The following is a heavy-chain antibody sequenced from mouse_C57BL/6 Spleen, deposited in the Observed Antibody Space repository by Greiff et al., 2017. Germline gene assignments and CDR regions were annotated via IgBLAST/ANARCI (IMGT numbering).Heavy chain of an antibody. CDR1: GYSITSGYY. D-gene: IGHD2-4*01. J-gene: IGHJ2*01. V-gene: IGHV3-6*01. CDR3: ARWGDYGGYFDY. CDR2: ISYDGSN. Sequence: EVKLLESGPGLVKPSQSLSLTCSVTGYSITSGYYWNWIRQFPGNKLEWMGYISYDGSNNYNPSLKNRISITRDTSKNQLFLKLNSVTTEDTATYYCARWGDYGGYFDYWGQGTTLTVSS.